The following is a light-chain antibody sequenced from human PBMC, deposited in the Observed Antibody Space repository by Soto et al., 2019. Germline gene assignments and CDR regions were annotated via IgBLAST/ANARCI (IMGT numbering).Light chain of an antibody. J-gene: IGKJ3*01. V-gene: IGKV1-5*03. CDR2: KAS. CDR1: QSITNW. Sequence: DIQMTQSPSTLSASVGDRLSITCRASQSITNWLAWYQQKPGKAPKLLIYKASSLQSEVPSRFSGSASGPEFTLTIGSLQPDDFATYYCQQYHSYPFTFGPGTKVDIK. CDR3: QQYHSYPFT.